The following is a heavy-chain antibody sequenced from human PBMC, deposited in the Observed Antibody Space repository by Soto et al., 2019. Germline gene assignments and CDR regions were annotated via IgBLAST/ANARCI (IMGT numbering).Heavy chain of an antibody. D-gene: IGHD3-3*01. CDR3: ARAIFWSGYYTGMNGMDV. J-gene: IGHJ6*02. CDR1: GYTFTRHG. CDR2: IYPGDSDT. V-gene: IGHV5-51*01. Sequence: KVSCKGVGYTFTRHGISWVRQAPGQGLEWMGIIYPGDSDTRYSPSFQGQVTIPADKSISTAYLQWSSLKASDTAMYYCARAIFWSGYYTGMNGMDVWGQGTTVTVSS.